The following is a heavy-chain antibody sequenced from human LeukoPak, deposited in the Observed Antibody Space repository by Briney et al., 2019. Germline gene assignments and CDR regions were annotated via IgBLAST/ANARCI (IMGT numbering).Heavy chain of an antibody. J-gene: IGHJ4*02. D-gene: IGHD5-12*01. CDR1: GFTLSSYA. V-gene: IGHV3-23*01. CDR3: APLAATTDY. CDR2: ISASGGGT. Sequence: GGSLRLSCAASGFTLSSYAMSWVRQAPGKGLEWVSSISASGGGTYYADSVKGRFTISRDTSKNTLYLQMNSLRAEDTAVYYCAPLAATTDYWGQGTLGTVSS.